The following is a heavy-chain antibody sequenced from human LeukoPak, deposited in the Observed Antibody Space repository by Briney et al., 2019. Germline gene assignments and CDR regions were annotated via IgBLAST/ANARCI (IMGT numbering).Heavy chain of an antibody. CDR3: AKDMRFDWTPYYFGY. V-gene: IGHV3-23*01. Sequence: GGSLRLSCAASGFTLSSYAMSWVRQAPGKGLEWVSAISGSGGSTYYADSVKGRFTISRDSSKNTLYLQMNSLRAEDTAVYYCAKDMRFDWTPYYFGYWGQGTLVTVSS. CDR1: GFTLSSYA. J-gene: IGHJ4*02. D-gene: IGHD3-9*01. CDR2: ISGSGGST.